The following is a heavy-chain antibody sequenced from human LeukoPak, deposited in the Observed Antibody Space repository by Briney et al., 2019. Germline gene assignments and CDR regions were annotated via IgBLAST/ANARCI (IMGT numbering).Heavy chain of an antibody. V-gene: IGHV3-23*01. CDR1: GFTFSTYA. D-gene: IGHD4-23*01. J-gene: IGHJ4*02. Sequence: GGSLRLSCATTGFTFSTYAMTWVRWAPGKALEWVSAITGSGDSTYYADSVRGRFTISRDNSKNTLFLQMNTLRPEDTAVYYCAAVTPPDYWGQGTLVTVSS. CDR2: ITGSGDST. CDR3: AAVTPPDY.